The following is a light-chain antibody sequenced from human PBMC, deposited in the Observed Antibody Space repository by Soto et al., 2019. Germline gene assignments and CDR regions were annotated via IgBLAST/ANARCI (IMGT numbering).Light chain of an antibody. J-gene: IGKJ1*01. CDR2: DAS. CDR3: QHYGGMWA. CDR1: QSISNR. V-gene: IGKV1-5*01. Sequence: DIQSTQTPSTLSASLGDRVTITCRASQSISNRLAWYQQKPGKAPKVVIYDASNLESGVPSRFSGSGSGTEFILTINSLQPDDFATYCCQHYGGMWAFGQGTKV.